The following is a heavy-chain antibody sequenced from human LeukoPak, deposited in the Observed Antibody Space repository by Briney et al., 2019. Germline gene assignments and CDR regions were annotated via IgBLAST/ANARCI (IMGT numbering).Heavy chain of an antibody. D-gene: IGHD2-2*01. CDR3: ARHRCGSTSCYIWFDP. J-gene: IGHJ5*02. Sequence: PSETLSLTCAVSGYSISSGYYWGWIRQPPGKGPEWIGSIYHSGSTYYNPSLKSRVTISVDTSKNQFSLKLSSVTAADTAVYYCARHRCGSTSCYIWFDPWGQGTLVTVSS. CDR1: GYSISSGYY. CDR2: IYHSGST. V-gene: IGHV4-38-2*01.